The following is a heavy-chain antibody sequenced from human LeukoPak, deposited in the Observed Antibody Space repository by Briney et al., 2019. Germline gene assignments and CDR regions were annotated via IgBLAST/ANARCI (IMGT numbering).Heavy chain of an antibody. Sequence: ASVKVSCKASGYTFTSYAMHWVRQAPGQRLEWMGWINAGNGNTKYSQKFQGRVTITRDTSASTAYMELSSLRSEDTAVYYCARRVYDSSGYLSLPFDYWGQGTLVTVSP. V-gene: IGHV1-3*01. D-gene: IGHD3-22*01. CDR2: INAGNGNT. CDR1: GYTFTSYA. CDR3: ARRVYDSSGYLSLPFDY. J-gene: IGHJ4*02.